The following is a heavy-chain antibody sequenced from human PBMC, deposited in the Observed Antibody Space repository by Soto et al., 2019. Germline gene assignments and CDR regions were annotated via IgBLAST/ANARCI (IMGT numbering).Heavy chain of an antibody. CDR2: IYYSGST. J-gene: IGHJ5*02. CDR3: ARGDAPGIAAAGKYWFDP. V-gene: IGHV4-59*12. CDR1: GGSISSYY. Sequence: SETLSLTCTVSGGSISSYYWSWIRQPPGKGLEWIGYIYYSGSTNYNPSLKSRVTISVDTSKNQFSLKLSSVTAADTAVYYCARGDAPGIAAAGKYWFDPWGQGTLVNVSS. D-gene: IGHD6-13*01.